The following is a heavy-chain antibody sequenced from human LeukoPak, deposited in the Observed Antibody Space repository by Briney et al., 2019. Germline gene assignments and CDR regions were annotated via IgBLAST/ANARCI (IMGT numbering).Heavy chain of an antibody. CDR3: AAVGATRAYFDY. J-gene: IGHJ4*02. V-gene: IGHV3-30-3*01. Sequence: PGGSLRLSCAASGFTFSSYAMHWVRQAPGKGLEWVAVISYDGSNKYYADSAKGRFTISRDNAKNTLYLQMNSLRAEDTAVYYCAAVGATRAYFDYWGQGTLVTVSS. D-gene: IGHD1-26*01. CDR1: GFTFSSYA. CDR2: ISYDGSNK.